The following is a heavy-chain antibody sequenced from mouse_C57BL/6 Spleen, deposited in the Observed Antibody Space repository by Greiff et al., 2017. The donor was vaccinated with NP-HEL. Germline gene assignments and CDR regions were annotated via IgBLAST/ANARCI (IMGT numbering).Heavy chain of an antibody. D-gene: IGHD4-1*01. J-gene: IGHJ1*03. Sequence: EVQGVESGPGMVKPSQSLSLTCTVTGYSITSGYDWHWIRHFPGNKLEWMGYISYSGSTNYNPSLKSRISITHDTSKNHFFLKLNSVTTEDTATYYCARGTGPYFDVWGTGTTVTVSS. V-gene: IGHV3-1*01. CDR1: GYSITSGYD. CDR2: ISYSGST. CDR3: ARGTGPYFDV.